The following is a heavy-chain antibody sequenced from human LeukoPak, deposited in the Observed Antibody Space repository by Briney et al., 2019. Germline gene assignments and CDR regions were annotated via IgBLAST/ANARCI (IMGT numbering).Heavy chain of an antibody. V-gene: IGHV4-34*01. CDR2: INHSGST. J-gene: IGHJ6*04. CDR1: GGSLSGYY. Sequence: SETLSLTCAVYGGSLSGYYWNWIRQPPGKGLEWIGEINHSGSTNYNPSLKSRVTISVDTSKNQFSLKLSSVTAADTAVYYCARGVLGYSSGWPYYYYYGMDVWGKGTTVTVSS. CDR3: ARGVLGYSSGWPYYYYYGMDV. D-gene: IGHD6-19*01.